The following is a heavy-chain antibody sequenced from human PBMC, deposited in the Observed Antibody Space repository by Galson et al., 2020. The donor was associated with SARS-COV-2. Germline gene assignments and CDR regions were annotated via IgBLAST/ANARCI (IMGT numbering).Heavy chain of an antibody. V-gene: IGHV2-70*01. CDR2: IDWDDDK. D-gene: IGHD3-10*01. Sequence: SGPTLVKPTQTLTLTCTFSGFSLSTSGMCVSWIRQPPGKALEWLALIDWDDDKYYSTSLKTRLTISKDTSKNQVVLTMTNMDPVDTATYYCARIHMVRGLRLNYYYGMDVWGQGTTVTVSS. CDR3: ARIHMVRGLRLNYYYGMDV. J-gene: IGHJ6*02. CDR1: GFSLSTSGMC.